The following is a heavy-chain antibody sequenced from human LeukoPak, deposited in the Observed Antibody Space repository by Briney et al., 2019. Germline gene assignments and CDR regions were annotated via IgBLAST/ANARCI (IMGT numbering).Heavy chain of an antibody. CDR3: VRGRFGEAGYYYYYYMDV. CDR2: LNYSGTT. Sequence: SETLSLTCTVSGGSISGSTSYWGWIRQSPGKGLEWIGLLNYSGTTYYNPSLKSRVTISVDTSKNQFSLKLSSVTAADTAVYYCVRGRFGEAGYYYYYYMDVWGKGTTVTISS. J-gene: IGHJ6*03. D-gene: IGHD3-10*01. V-gene: IGHV4-39*07. CDR1: GGSISGSTSY.